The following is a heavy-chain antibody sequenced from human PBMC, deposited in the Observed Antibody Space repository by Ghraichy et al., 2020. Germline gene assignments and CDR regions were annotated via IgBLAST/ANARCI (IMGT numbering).Heavy chain of an antibody. CDR3: TRRSIFGVVFGH. CDR1: GESSNDYY. V-gene: IGHV4-34*01. CDR2: INPSADT. J-gene: IGHJ1*01. Sequence: SQTLSLTCAVYGESSNDYYWKWIRQPPGKGLEWIEEINPSADTHYNPSLKSRVIMSIDTSKNQFSLKLNSVTAADTAVYYCTRRSIFGVVFGHWGQGTLVTVSP. D-gene: IGHD3-3*01.